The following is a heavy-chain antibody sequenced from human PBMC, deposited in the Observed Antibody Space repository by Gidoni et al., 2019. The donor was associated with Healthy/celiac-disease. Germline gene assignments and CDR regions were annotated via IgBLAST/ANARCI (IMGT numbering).Heavy chain of an antibody. CDR1: GFTFRSYS. J-gene: IGHJ4*02. D-gene: IGHD1-7*01. CDR3: ARGAQLTGTTYWPPIDY. V-gene: IGHV3-21*01. CDR2: ISSSSSYI. Sequence: EVQLVESGGGLVKPAGSLRLSCAASGFTFRSYSMNWVRQAPGKGLEGVSSISSSSSYIYYADSVKGRFTISRDNAKNSLYLQMNSLRAEDTAVYYCARGAQLTGTTYWPPIDYWGQGTLVTVSS.